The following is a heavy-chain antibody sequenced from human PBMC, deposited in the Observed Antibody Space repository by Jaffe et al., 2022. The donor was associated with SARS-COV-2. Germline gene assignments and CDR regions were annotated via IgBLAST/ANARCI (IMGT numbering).Heavy chain of an antibody. J-gene: IGHJ5*02. V-gene: IGHV1-8*01. CDR3: ARGLGSGYSSSWYHGANWFDP. CDR2: MNPNSGNT. Sequence: QVQLVQSGAEVKKPGASVKVSCKASGYTFTSYDINWVRQATGQGLEWMGWMNPNSGNTGYAQKFQGRVTMTRNTSISTAYMELSSLRSEDTAVYYCARGLGSGYSSSWYHGANWFDPWGQGTLVTVSS. D-gene: IGHD6-13*01. CDR1: GYTFTSYD.